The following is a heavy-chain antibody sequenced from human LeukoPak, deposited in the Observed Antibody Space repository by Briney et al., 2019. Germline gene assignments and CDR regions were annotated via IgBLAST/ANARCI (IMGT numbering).Heavy chain of an antibody. Sequence: GGSLRLSCAASGFTFSSYSMNWVRQAPGKGLEWVSSISSSSSYIYYADSVKGRFTISRDNAKNTLYLQMNSLRAEDTAVYYCARVAARLGAFGIWGQGTMVTVSS. V-gene: IGHV3-21*01. CDR1: GFTFSSYS. D-gene: IGHD2-15*01. CDR3: ARVAARLGAFGI. J-gene: IGHJ3*02. CDR2: ISSSSSYI.